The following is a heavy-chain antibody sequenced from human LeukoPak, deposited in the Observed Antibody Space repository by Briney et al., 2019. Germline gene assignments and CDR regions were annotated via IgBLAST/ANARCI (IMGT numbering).Heavy chain of an antibody. CDR1: GFTFSSYA. V-gene: IGHV3-23*01. CDR3: AAWRTTFAFDY. CDR2: ISGDGGST. Sequence: SGGSLRLSCAASGFTFSSYAMGWVRQAPGKGLEWVSAISGDGGSTYYADSVKGRFTISRDNSKNTLYLQMSSLRAEDTAVYYCAAWRTTFAFDYWGQGTLVTVSS. J-gene: IGHJ4*02. D-gene: IGHD1-1*01.